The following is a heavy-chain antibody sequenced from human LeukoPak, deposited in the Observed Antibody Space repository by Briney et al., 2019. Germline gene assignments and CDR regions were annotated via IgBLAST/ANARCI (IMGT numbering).Heavy chain of an antibody. CDR1: GYTFTSYG. Sequence: ASVKVSCKASGYTFTSYGISWVRQAPGQGLEWMGWISAYNGNTNYAQKLQGRVTMTTDTSTSTAYMELRSLRSDDTAVYYCARTEVAAAGPPHAYYYYGMDVWGQGTTVTVSS. CDR3: ARTEVAAAGPPHAYYYYGMDV. D-gene: IGHD6-13*01. V-gene: IGHV1-18*01. CDR2: ISAYNGNT. J-gene: IGHJ6*02.